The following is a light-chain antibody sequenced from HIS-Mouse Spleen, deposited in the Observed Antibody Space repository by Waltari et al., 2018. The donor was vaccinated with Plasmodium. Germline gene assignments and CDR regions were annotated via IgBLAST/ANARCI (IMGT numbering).Light chain of an antibody. V-gene: IGLV2-8*01. CDR2: EVS. CDR1: SSDVGGYNY. J-gene: IGLJ2*01. CDR3: SSYAGSNNLV. Sequence: QSALTQPPSASGSPGQSVTISCTGTSSDVGGYNYVSWYQQHPGKAPKLMIYEVSKRPSAVPDRFSGYKSGNTASLTVSGLQAEDEAYYYCSSYAGSNNLVFGGGTKLTVL.